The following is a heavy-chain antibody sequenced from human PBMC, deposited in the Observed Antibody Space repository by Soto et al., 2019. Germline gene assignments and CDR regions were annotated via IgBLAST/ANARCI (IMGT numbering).Heavy chain of an antibody. D-gene: IGHD3-22*01. CDR2: IDPSDSYT. CDR1: GYSFTSYW. J-gene: IGHJ4*02. V-gene: IGHV5-10-1*01. Sequence: GESLKISCKGSGYSFTSYWISWVRQMPGKGLEWMGRIDPSDSYTNYSPSFQGHVTISADKSISTAYLQWSSLKASDTAMYYCARHQSDYDSSGYYWPFDYWGQGTLVTVSS. CDR3: ARHQSDYDSSGYYWPFDY.